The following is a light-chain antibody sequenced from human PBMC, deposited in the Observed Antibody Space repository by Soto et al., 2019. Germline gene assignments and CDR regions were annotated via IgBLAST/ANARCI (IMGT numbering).Light chain of an antibody. V-gene: IGKV1-33*01. J-gene: IGKJ2*01. Sequence: DIQMTQSPSSLSASVGDRVTITCQASQDISNNLHWYQVIPGKAPKLLIYDASNLETGVPSRFSGSGSGTDFTFTINSLEPEDVATYYCQQYDDLPRTFGQGTKLQVK. CDR2: DAS. CDR3: QQYDDLPRT. CDR1: QDISNN.